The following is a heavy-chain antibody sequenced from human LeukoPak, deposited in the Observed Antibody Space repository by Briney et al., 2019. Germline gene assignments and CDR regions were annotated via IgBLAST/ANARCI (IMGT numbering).Heavy chain of an antibody. CDR1: GFPFSSFA. J-gene: IGHJ4*02. V-gene: IGHV3-23*01. Sequence: PGGSLRLSCAASGFPFSSFAMGWVRQAPGKGLEWVSGISGSGGSTYYADSVKGRFTITRDNSKNTLYLQMNSLRAEDTAVYYCAKATRTYSSGWGVDYWGQGTLVTVSS. D-gene: IGHD6-19*01. CDR2: ISGSGGST. CDR3: AKATRTYSSGWGVDY.